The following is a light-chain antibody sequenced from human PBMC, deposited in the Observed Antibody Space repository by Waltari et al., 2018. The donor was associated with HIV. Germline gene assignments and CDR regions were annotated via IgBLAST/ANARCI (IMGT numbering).Light chain of an antibody. CDR2: DDS. CDR1: NIGSQS. Sequence: SYVLTQPPSVLVAPGQTARITCEGNNIGSQSVHWYQQRPGQAPARVVHDDSDRPSGSPERFSGSNSGNTATLTISRVEAGDEADYYCQVWHSNSDHVVFGGGTKLTVL. CDR3: QVWHSNSDHVV. V-gene: IGLV3-21*02. J-gene: IGLJ2*01.